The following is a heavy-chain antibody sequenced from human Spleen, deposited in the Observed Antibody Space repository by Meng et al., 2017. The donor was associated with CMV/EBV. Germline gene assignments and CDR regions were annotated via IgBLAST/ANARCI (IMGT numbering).Heavy chain of an antibody. CDR3: ASLVNCSSTSCYSP. J-gene: IGHJ5*02. V-gene: IGHV1-69*02. D-gene: IGHD2-2*02. CDR1: GYTFIGNY. Sequence: KASGYTFIGNYMHWVRQAPGQGLEWVGRIIPILGIANYAQKFQGRVTITADKSTSTAYMELSSLRSEDTAVYYCASLVNCSSTSCYSPWGQGTLVTVSS. CDR2: IIPILGIA.